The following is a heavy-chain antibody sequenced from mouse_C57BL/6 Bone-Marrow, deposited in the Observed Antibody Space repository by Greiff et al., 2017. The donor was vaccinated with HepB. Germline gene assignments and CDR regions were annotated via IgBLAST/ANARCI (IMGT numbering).Heavy chain of an antibody. J-gene: IGHJ3*01. V-gene: IGHV1-82*01. D-gene: IGHD2-5*01. CDR3: GPAYYSNYGGFAY. Sequence: VQLQQSGPELVKPGASVKISCKASGYAFSSSWMNWVKQRPGKRLAWIGRIYPGDGDTNYNGKFKGKATLTADKSSSTAYMQLSSLTSEDSAVYFCGPAYYSNYGGFAYWGQGTLVTVSA. CDR1: GYAFSSSW. CDR2: IYPGDGDT.